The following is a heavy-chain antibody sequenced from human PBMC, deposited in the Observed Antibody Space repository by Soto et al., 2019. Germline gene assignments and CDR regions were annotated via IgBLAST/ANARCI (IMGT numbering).Heavy chain of an antibody. Sequence: EMQLVESGGGLVQPGRSLRLSCASSGFTFGDYAMSWVRQAPGKGLEWVGFIRTIAYGGTTVYGESVRGRFTITRDDSKSIVYLQMNSLKREDTALYYCSRRLLDYGDYYYGMDVWGQGTTVTVSS. CDR1: GFTFGDYA. V-gene: IGHV3-49*04. J-gene: IGHJ6*02. CDR3: SRRLLDYGDYYYGMDV. CDR2: IRTIAYGGTT. D-gene: IGHD4-17*01.